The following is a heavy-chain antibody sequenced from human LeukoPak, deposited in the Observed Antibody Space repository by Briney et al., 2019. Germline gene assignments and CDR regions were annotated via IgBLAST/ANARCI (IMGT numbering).Heavy chain of an antibody. CDR2: IKQDGSEK. CDR1: GFTFSSDW. Sequence: PGGSLILSCAPSGFTFSSDWMSWVLQAPSKGLASVANIKQDGSEKYYVDSVKGRFTISRDNAKNSLYLQMNSLRAEDTAVYYCARAGSGGYYIYYYYYMDVWGKGTTVTVSS. CDR3: ARAGSGGYYIYYYYYMDV. D-gene: IGHD3-10*01. J-gene: IGHJ6*03. V-gene: IGHV3-7*01.